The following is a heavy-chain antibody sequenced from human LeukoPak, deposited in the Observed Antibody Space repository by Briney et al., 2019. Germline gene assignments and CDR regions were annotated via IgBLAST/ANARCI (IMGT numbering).Heavy chain of an antibody. V-gene: IGHV1-69*05. Sequence: GASVKVSCKASGGTFSSYAISWVRQAPGQGLEWMGGIIPIFGTANYAQKFQGRVTMTRNTSISTAYMELSSPRSEDTAIYYCARGDYDSSGYQAWGQGTVVTVAS. CDR1: GGTFSSYA. J-gene: IGHJ5*02. CDR3: ARGDYDSSGYQA. CDR2: IIPIFGTA. D-gene: IGHD3-22*01.